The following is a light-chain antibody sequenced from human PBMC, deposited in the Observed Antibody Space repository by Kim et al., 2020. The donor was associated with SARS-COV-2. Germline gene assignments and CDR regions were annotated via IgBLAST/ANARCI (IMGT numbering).Light chain of an antibody. CDR2: GKN. CDR3: NSRDSNDNVV. CDR1: SLRSYY. J-gene: IGLJ2*01. Sequence: SSELTQDPVVSVALGQTVRITCQGDSLRSYYATWYQQKPGQAPLLVIYGKNNRPSGIPDRFSGSTSGNTASLTITGTQADDEADYYCNSRDSNDNVVFGG. V-gene: IGLV3-19*01.